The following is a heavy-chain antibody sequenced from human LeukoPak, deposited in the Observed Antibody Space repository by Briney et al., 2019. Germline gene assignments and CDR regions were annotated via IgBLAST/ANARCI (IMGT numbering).Heavy chain of an antibody. Sequence: SETLSLTCTVSGGSISSYYWSWIRQPPGKGLEWIGYIYYSGSTNYNPSLKSRVTISVDTSKNQFSLKLSSVTAADTAVYYCASTVYSSGWSYWGQGTLVTVSS. CDR3: ASTVYSSGWSY. D-gene: IGHD6-19*01. CDR2: IYYSGST. J-gene: IGHJ4*02. CDR1: GGSISSYY. V-gene: IGHV4-59*08.